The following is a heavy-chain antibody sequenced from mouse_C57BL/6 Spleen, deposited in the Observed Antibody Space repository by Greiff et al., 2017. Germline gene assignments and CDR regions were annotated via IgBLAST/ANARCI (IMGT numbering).Heavy chain of an antibody. V-gene: IGHV1-54*01. CDR3: ARLGVGTGRGFAY. Sequence: VQLQQSGAELVRPGTSVKVSCKASGYAFTNYLIEWVKQRPGQGLEWIGVINPGSGGTNYNEKFKGKATLTADKSSSTAYMQLSSLTSEDSAVYFCARLGVGTGRGFAYWGQGTLVTVSA. D-gene: IGHD1-1*02. J-gene: IGHJ3*01. CDR1: GYAFTNYL. CDR2: INPGSGGT.